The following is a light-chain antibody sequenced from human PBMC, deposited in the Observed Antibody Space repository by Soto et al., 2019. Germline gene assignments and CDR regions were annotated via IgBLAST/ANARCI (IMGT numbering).Light chain of an antibody. Sequence: IVLTQSPATLSLWPGETAILSCRASQTVSSYLSWYQHKPGQAPRLLIYDASKRAPGIPARFSGSGSGTDFTLTFSSLEPEDFAVYYCQQRSTSITFGQGTRLEIE. CDR3: QQRSTSIT. CDR1: QTVSSY. V-gene: IGKV3-11*01. CDR2: DAS. J-gene: IGKJ5*01.